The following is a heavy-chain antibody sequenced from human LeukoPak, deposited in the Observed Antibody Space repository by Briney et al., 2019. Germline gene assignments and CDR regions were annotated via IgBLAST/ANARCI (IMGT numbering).Heavy chain of an antibody. J-gene: IGHJ3*02. D-gene: IGHD2-2*01. Sequence: GSLSLSCAASGFTMRNHWMSWIREPPGKGLEWIGEINHSGGTSYNPSLKSRVTISVDTSKNQFSLKLSSVTAADTAVYYCASLWPYQLSAFDIWGQGTMVTVSS. CDR3: ASLWPYQLSAFDI. V-gene: IGHV4-34*01. CDR1: GFTMRNHW. CDR2: INHSGGT.